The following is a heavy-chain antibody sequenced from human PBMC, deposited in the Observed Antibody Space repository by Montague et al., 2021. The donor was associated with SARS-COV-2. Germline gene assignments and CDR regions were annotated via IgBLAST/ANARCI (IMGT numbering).Heavy chain of an antibody. J-gene: IGHJ5*01. CDR2: IFYNGST. D-gene: IGHD2-21*01. V-gene: IGHV4-59*01. CDR1: FGSISTYY. CDR3: ARQDAWAYCGDECYRGWFDS. Sequence: SETLSLTCTLSFGSISTYYWSWIRQPPGKGLEWIGFIFYNGSTKXNPSLKRRVSISLDTSKSQFSLKLSSVTAADTAVYYCARQDAWAYCGDECYRGWFDSWGQGTLVTVSS.